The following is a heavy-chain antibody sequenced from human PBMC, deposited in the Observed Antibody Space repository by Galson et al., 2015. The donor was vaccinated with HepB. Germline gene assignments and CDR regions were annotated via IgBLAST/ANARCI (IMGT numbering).Heavy chain of an antibody. CDR1: GYTXXXYG. D-gene: IGHD3-10*01. Sequence: SVKVSCKAXGYTXXXYGLSWVRQAPGQGLEWMGWISTYNGNTNYAQNLQGRVTMTRDTSTSTAYMELRSLTSDDTAVYYCARGGDIIDYWGQGTLVTVSS. CDR3: ARGGDIIDY. V-gene: IGHV1-18*01. CDR2: ISTYNGNT. J-gene: IGHJ4*02.